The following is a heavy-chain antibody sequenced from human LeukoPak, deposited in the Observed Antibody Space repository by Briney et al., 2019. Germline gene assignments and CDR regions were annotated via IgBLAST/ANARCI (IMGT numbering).Heavy chain of an antibody. CDR2: INAGNGNT. Sequence: ASVKVSCKASGYTFTSYAMHWVRQAPGQRLEWMGWINAGNGNTKYSQKFQSRVTITRDTSASTAYMELSSLRSEDTAVYYCARAPPIVVVTAINYWGQGTLVTVSS. D-gene: IGHD2-21*02. V-gene: IGHV1-3*01. CDR3: ARAPPIVVVTAINY. J-gene: IGHJ4*02. CDR1: GYTFTSYA.